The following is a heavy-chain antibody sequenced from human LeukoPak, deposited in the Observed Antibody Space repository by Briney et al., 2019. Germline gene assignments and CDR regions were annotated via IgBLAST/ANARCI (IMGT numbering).Heavy chain of an antibody. CDR1: GFTFSSYA. CDR2: IGAGGTFT. Sequence: GGSLRLSCTASGFTFSSYAMNWVRQAPGKGLEWVSGIGAGGTFTYYADSVKGRFIISRDNSENTLYLQMNSLRAEDTAVYYCAKFGKKVVVVAAVDLDSWGQGTLVTVSS. J-gene: IGHJ4*02. CDR3: AKFGKKVVVVAAVDLDS. V-gene: IGHV3-23*01. D-gene: IGHD2-15*01.